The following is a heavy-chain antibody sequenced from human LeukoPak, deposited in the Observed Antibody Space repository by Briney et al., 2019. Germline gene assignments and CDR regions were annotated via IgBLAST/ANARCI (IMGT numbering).Heavy chain of an antibody. CDR3: ARAWNGPYYFDY. CDR1: GGTFSSYA. CDR2: IIPIFGTA. V-gene: IGHV1-69*05. Sequence: SVKVSRKASGGTFSSYAISWVRQAPGQGLEWMGGIIPIFGTANYAQKFQGRVTITTDESTSTAYMELSSLRSEDTAVYYCARAWNGPYYFDYWGQGTLVTVSS. J-gene: IGHJ4*02. D-gene: IGHD1-1*01.